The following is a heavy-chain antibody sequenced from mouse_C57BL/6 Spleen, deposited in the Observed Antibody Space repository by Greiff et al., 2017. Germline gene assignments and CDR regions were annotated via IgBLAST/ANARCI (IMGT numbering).Heavy chain of an antibody. V-gene: IGHV1-54*01. CDR3: ARSLVFDY. D-gene: IGHD6-2*01. CDR2: INPGSGGT. Sequence: VKLQESGAELVRPGTSVKVSCKASGYAFTNYLIEWVKQRPGQGLEWIGVINPGSGGTNYNEKFKGKATLTADKSSSTAYMQLSSLTSEDSAVYFCARSLVFDYWGQGTTLTVSS. CDR1: GYAFTNYL. J-gene: IGHJ2*01.